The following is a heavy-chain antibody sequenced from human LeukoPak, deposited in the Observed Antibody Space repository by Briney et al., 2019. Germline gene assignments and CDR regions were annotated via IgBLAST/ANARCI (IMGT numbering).Heavy chain of an antibody. CDR3: ARQGKITTGRNYFDY. D-gene: IGHD1-1*01. V-gene: IGHV5-51*01. J-gene: IGHJ4*02. Sequence: GESLKISCKGSGYSFTSYWIGWVRQMPGEGLEWMRIIYPGDSDTRYSPSFQGQVTISADKSINTAYLQWGSLKASDTAMYYCARQGKITTGRNYFDYWGQGTLVTVSS. CDR1: GYSFTSYW. CDR2: IYPGDSDT.